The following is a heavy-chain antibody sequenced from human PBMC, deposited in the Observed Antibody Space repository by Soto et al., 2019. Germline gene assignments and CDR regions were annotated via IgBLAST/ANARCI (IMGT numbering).Heavy chain of an antibody. D-gene: IGHD3-16*01. CDR3: ARRYGGAIDY. J-gene: IGHJ4*02. CDR2: IYYSGST. Sequence: QVQLQESGPGLVKPSETLSLTCTVSGGSISSYYWSWIRQPPGKGLEWIGYIYYSGSTNYNPSLKSRVTLSVDTTKIQFSLKLSSVTAADTAVYYCARRYGGAIDYWGQGTLVTVSS. V-gene: IGHV4-59*08. CDR1: GGSISSYY.